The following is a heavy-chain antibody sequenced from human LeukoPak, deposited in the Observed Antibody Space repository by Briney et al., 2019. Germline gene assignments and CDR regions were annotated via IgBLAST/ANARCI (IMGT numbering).Heavy chain of an antibody. D-gene: IGHD3-22*01. Sequence: SETLSLTCTVSGGSITDYYWSWIRQPPGKGLEWIGYIYYSGAAKYNPSLRGRGTISVDTSKNQVSLRLASVTATDTAVFFCARHPPRDSSGNDAFDMWGQGTMVIVSS. J-gene: IGHJ3*02. CDR1: GGSITDYY. CDR2: IYYSGAA. CDR3: ARHPPRDSSGNDAFDM. V-gene: IGHV4-59*08.